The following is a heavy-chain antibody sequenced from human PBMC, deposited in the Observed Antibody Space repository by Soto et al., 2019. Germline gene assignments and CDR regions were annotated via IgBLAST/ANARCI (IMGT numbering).Heavy chain of an antibody. J-gene: IGHJ6*02. D-gene: IGHD2-15*01. CDR3: AILRFTETKYGIDV. CDR1: GYSFINHW. V-gene: IGHV5-10-1*01. Sequence: GESLKISCKDSGYSFINHWISWVRPMPGKGLEWMGRIDPSDSYTNYSPSFQGHVTFSADKSISAVYLQWSSLKASDSALYYCAILRFTETKYGIDVWGQRTTGTVSS. CDR2: IDPSDSYT.